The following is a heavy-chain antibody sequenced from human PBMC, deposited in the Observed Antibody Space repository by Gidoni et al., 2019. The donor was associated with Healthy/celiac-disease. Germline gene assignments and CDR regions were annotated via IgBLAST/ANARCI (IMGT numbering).Heavy chain of an antibody. J-gene: IGHJ4*02. D-gene: IGHD3-3*01. CDR2: ISGSGGST. CDR1: GFTFSSYA. CDR3: AKGVNDFWSGYYTGGGY. Sequence: EVQLLESGGGLVQPGGSLRLSCAASGFTFSSYAMGGVRQAPVKGLGWVSAISGSGGSTYYADAVKGRFTISRDNSKNKLYLQMNSLRAEDTAVYYCAKGVNDFWSGYYTGGGYWGQGTLVTVSS. V-gene: IGHV3-23*01.